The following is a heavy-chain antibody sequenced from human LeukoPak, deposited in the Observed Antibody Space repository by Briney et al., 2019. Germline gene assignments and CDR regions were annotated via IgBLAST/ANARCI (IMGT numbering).Heavy chain of an antibody. J-gene: IGHJ4*02. Sequence: SSQTLSLTCTVSGGSISSGGYYWSWIRQPPGKGLEWIGYIYHSGSTYYNPSLKSRVTISVDRSKNQFSLKLSSVTAADTAVYYCARVARSSSWLPFDYWGQGTLVTVSS. CDR3: ARVARSSSWLPFDY. CDR2: IYHSGST. V-gene: IGHV4-30-2*01. CDR1: GGSISSGGYY. D-gene: IGHD6-13*01.